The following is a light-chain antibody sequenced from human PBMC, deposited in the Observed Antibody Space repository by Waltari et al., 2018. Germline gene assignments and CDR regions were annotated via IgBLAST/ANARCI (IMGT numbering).Light chain of an antibody. V-gene: IGKV3-11*01. CDR1: QSVGSY. CDR3: QQRNIWPNT. CDR2: DAS. J-gene: IGKJ2*01. Sequence: EIVLTQSPATLSLSPGERATLSCRASQSVGSYLAWYQQKPGQVPRIVIYDASSRATGVPARFSGSGSGTEFTLTISSLEPEDFAVYYCQQRNIWPNTFGQGTKLEIK.